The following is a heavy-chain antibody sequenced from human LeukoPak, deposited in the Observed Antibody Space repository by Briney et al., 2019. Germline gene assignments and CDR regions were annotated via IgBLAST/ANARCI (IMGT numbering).Heavy chain of an antibody. CDR2: IIPIFGTA. D-gene: IGHD5-12*01. J-gene: IGHJ6*03. CDR3: ARKARYSGYDYGLGMDYYYYMDV. CDR1: GYTFTGYY. Sequence: GASVKVSCKASGYTFTGYYMHWVRQAPGQGLEWMGGIIPIFGTANYAQKFQGRVTITADKSTSTAYMELSSLRSEDTAVYYCARKARYSGYDYGLGMDYYYYMDVWGKGTTVTVSS. V-gene: IGHV1-69*06.